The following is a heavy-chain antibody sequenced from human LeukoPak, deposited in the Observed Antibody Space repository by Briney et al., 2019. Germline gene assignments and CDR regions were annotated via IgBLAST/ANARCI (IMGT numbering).Heavy chain of an antibody. CDR1: GGSFSGYY. V-gene: IGHV4-34*01. D-gene: IGHD6-6*01. J-gene: IGHJ4*02. CDR3: ARHRYSSWSRLGYFDY. CDR2: INHSGST. Sequence: PSETLSLTCAVYGGSFSGYYWSWIRQPPGKGLEWIGEINHSGSTNYNPSLKSRVTISVDTSKNQFSLKLSSVTAADTAVYYCARHRYSSWSRLGYFDYWGQGALVTVSS.